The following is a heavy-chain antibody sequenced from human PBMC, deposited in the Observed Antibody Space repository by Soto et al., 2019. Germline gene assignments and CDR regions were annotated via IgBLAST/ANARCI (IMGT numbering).Heavy chain of an antibody. V-gene: IGHV3-30*18. CDR2: VAFDLSNK. Sequence: GGSLRLSCAASGFTFSNYGMHWVRQAPGKGLEWVAVVAFDLSNKYYVDSVKGRFTISRDNSKNTLNLQMNSLRPEDTAVYYCAKDLGGYGSMHISNGLDAWGQGTTVTVSS. CDR3: AKDLGGYGSMHISNGLDA. J-gene: IGHJ6*02. CDR1: GFTFSNYG. D-gene: IGHD3-10*01.